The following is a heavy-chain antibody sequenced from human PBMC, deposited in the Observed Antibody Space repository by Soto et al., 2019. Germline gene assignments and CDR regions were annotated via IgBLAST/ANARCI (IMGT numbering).Heavy chain of an antibody. CDR3: AREGPEGYDFWSGYSHTPDPTGGYFDY. Sequence: ASVKVSYKASGYTFTSYYMHWVRQAPGQGLEWMGIINPSGGSTSYAQMFQGRVTMTRDTSTSTVYMELSSLRSEDTAVYYCAREGPEGYDFWSGYSHTPDPTGGYFDYWGQGTLVTVSS. V-gene: IGHV1-46*01. CDR2: INPSGGST. CDR1: GYTFTSYY. J-gene: IGHJ4*02. D-gene: IGHD3-3*01.